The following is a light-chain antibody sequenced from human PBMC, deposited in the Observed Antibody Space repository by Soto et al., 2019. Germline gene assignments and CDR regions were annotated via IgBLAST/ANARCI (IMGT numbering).Light chain of an antibody. Sequence: DIVMTQSPDSLAVSLGERATINCKSSQSVLYSSNNKNYFAWYQQKPGQPPKLLIYWASTRVSGVPDRFSGSGPGTDYTLTISSLQAEDVAVYYCQQYYSTPRTFGQGTKVEIK. CDR2: WAS. CDR3: QQYYSTPRT. J-gene: IGKJ1*01. CDR1: QSVLYSSNNKNY. V-gene: IGKV4-1*01.